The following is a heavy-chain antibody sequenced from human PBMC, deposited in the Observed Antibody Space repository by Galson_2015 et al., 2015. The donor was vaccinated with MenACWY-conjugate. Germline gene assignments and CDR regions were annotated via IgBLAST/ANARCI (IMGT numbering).Heavy chain of an antibody. Sequence: ETLSLTCSVPGGSIRSGGYYWGWIRQPPGTGLEWLGSFSYGGYTFHNPSLQSRVTISADASNNQFSLRLSSVTAADTSIYYCARHLRGSDPSGLGGFDLWGQGRMVTVSS. CDR1: GGSIRSGGYY. CDR2: FSYGGYT. J-gene: IGHJ3*01. V-gene: IGHV4-39*01. D-gene: IGHD3-16*01. CDR3: ARHLRGSDPSGLGGFDL.